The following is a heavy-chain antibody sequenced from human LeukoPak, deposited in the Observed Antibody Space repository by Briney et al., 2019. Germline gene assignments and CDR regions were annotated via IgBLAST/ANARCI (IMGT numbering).Heavy chain of an antibody. Sequence: ASVKVSCTASGYIFTKYVVHWVRQAPGQRPEWMGWIKAGNGDTKYSQNFQDRLTITRDTSASTVYMELSSLTSEDTALYYCARDDCGDTCYPGGYWGQGTLVTVSS. CDR2: IKAGNGDT. CDR1: GYIFTKYV. D-gene: IGHD2-21*01. J-gene: IGHJ4*02. CDR3: ARDDCGDTCYPGGY. V-gene: IGHV1-3*01.